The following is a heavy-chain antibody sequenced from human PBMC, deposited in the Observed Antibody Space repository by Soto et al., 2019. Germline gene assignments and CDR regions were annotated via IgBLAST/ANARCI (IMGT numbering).Heavy chain of an antibody. V-gene: IGHV4-34*01. Sequence: TLSLTCAVSGGSFSNYYWSWIRQPPGKGLEWIGEINHSGSTNYNPSLKSRVTISIDTSKNQFSLELSSVTAADTAMYYCTRVDIVVEPAAILLSAFDIWGLGTMVTVSS. D-gene: IGHD2-2*01. CDR3: TRVDIVVEPAAILLSAFDI. CDR2: INHSGST. J-gene: IGHJ3*02. CDR1: GGSFSNYY.